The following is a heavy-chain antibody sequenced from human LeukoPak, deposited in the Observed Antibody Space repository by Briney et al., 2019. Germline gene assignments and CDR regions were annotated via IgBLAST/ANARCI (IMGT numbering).Heavy chain of an antibody. Sequence: ASVKVSCKASGYTFTGYYMRWVRQAPGQGLEWMGWIGADSGDTHGDTHYAEKLQGRVTMITDTSTDTAYMDLRSLTSDDTAVYYCARGSSPYNWYFDLWGRGTLVTVSS. V-gene: IGHV1-18*04. D-gene: IGHD4-11*01. J-gene: IGHJ2*01. CDR2: IGADSGDTHGDT. CDR3: ARGSSPYNWYFDL. CDR1: GYTFTGYY.